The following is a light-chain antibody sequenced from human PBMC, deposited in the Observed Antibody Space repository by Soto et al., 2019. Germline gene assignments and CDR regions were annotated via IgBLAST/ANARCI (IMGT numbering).Light chain of an antibody. Sequence: QSALTQPPSASGSPGQSVTISCTGTSSDVGGYNYVSWYQQHPGKAPKLMIYEVSNRPSGVSDRFSGSKSGNTASLTISGLQAEDEADYYCSSYASCNILVFGTGTKLTVL. V-gene: IGLV2-14*01. CDR3: SSYASCNILV. CDR1: SSDVGGYNY. CDR2: EVS. J-gene: IGLJ1*01.